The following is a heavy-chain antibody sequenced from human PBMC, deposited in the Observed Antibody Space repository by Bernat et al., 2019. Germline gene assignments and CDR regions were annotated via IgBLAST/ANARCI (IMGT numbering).Heavy chain of an antibody. V-gene: IGHV3-33*01. Sequence: QVLLVESGGGVVQPGRSLRLSCAASGFTFSSYGMHWVRQAPGKGLEWVAVIWYDGSNKYYADSVKGRFTISRDNSKNTLYLQMNSLRAEDTAVYYCARDGDGASLLWFGDYYGMDVWGQGTTVTVSS. CDR2: IWYDGSNK. J-gene: IGHJ6*02. CDR1: GFTFSSYG. D-gene: IGHD3-10*01. CDR3: ARDGDGASLLWFGDYYGMDV.